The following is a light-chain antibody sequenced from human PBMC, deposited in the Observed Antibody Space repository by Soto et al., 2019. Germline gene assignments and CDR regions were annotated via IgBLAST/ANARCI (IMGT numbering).Light chain of an antibody. Sequence: QSVLTQPPSVSAAPGQKVTISCSGSSSNIGNNYVFWYQQLPGTAPKLLIYDNDKRPSGIPDRFSGSKSGTSATLGITGLQTGEEADYYCATWDRSLRVGVFGGGTKLTVL. CDR2: DND. CDR3: ATWDRSLRVGV. V-gene: IGLV1-51*01. J-gene: IGLJ2*01. CDR1: SSNIGNNY.